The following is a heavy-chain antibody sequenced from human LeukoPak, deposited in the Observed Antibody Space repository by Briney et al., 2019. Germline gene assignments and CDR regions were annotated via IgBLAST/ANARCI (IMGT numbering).Heavy chain of an antibody. CDR3: ARPSYYDFWSGYYSSYYYYGMDV. V-gene: IGHV1-18*01. D-gene: IGHD3-3*01. CDR1: GYIFTSYG. CDR2: ISAYNGNT. Sequence: ASVKVSCKASGYIFTSYGISWVRQAPGQGLEWMGWISAYNGNTNYAQKLQSRVTMTTDTSTSTAYMELRSLRSDDTAVYYCARPSYYDFWSGYYSSYYYYGMDVWGQGTTVTVSS. J-gene: IGHJ6*02.